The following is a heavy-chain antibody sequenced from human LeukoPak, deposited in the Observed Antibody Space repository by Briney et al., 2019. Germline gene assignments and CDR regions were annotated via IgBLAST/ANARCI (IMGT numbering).Heavy chain of an antibody. CDR2: INHSGST. J-gene: IGHJ6*03. Sequence: PSETLSLTCAVYGGSFSGYYWSWIRQPPGKGLEWIGEINHSGSTNYNPSLKNRVTISVDTSKNQFSLKLSSVTAADTAVYYCARATYGDYYYYYMDVWGKGTTVTVSS. D-gene: IGHD4-17*01. CDR1: GGSFSGYY. CDR3: ARATYGDYYYYYMDV. V-gene: IGHV4-34*01.